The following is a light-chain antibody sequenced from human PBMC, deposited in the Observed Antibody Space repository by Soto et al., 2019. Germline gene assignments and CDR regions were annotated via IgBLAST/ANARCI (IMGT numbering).Light chain of an antibody. CDR1: QSVSSN. CDR3: QQYDNWPQT. CDR2: GAS. J-gene: IGKJ1*01. V-gene: IGKV3-15*01. Sequence: EIVMTQSPATLSVSPGERATLSCRASQSVSSNLAWYQQKPGQAPRLLIYGASTRAAGFPVRFSGSGSGTEFTLTISSLQSEDFAVYYCQQYDNWPQTFGQGTKVEIK.